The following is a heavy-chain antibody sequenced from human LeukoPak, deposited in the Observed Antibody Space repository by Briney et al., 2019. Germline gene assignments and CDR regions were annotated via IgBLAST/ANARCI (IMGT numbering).Heavy chain of an antibody. CDR1: GGSISSGSYY. D-gene: IGHD2-2*01. J-gene: IGHJ3*02. V-gene: IGHV4-61*09. CDR3: ATTPERPLGFSSRTGAFDI. CDR2: IYTSGRT. Sequence: SETLSLTCTVSGGSISSGSYYWSWIRQPAGKGLEWTGHIYTSGRTNYNPSLKSRVTISVDTSKNQFSLKLRSVTAADTAVYYCATTPERPLGFSSRTGAFDIWGQGTMVTVSS.